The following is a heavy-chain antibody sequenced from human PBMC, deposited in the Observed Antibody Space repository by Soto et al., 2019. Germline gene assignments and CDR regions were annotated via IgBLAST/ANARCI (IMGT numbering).Heavy chain of an antibody. CDR1: GYTFTSYD. CDR2: MNPDSGDT. CDR3: AGGLVGCSSTSCYQWFDP. Sequence: ASVKVSCKASGYTFTSYDINWVRQATGQGLEWMGWMNPDSGDTGYAQNFQGRVTMTRNTSIRTAYMELSSLRSEDTAVYYCAGGLVGCSSTSCYQWFDPWGQGTQVTVSS. V-gene: IGHV1-8*01. D-gene: IGHD2-2*01. J-gene: IGHJ5*02.